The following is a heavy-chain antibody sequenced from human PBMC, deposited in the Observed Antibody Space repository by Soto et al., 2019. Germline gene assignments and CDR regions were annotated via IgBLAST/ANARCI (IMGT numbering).Heavy chain of an antibody. Sequence: GASVKVSCKASGGTFSSYAISWVRQAPGQGLEWMGGIIPIFGTANYAQKFQGRVTITADESTSTAYMELSSLRSEDTAVYYCARAAAEYLHYYGMAVWGQGTTVTVSS. V-gene: IGHV1-69*13. J-gene: IGHJ6*02. D-gene: IGHD6-6*01. CDR2: IIPIFGTA. CDR1: GGTFSSYA. CDR3: ARAAAEYLHYYGMAV.